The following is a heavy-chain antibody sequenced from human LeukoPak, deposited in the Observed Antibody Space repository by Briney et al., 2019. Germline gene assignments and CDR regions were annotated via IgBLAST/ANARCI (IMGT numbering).Heavy chain of an antibody. CDR2: IGGSGGNT. V-gene: IGHV3-23*01. CDR3: AKYLTYYYDSSGYARSLFFDY. D-gene: IGHD3-22*01. CDR1: GFTFSAYA. Sequence: PGGSLRLSCEASGFTFSAYAMSWVRQAPGKGLEWVSAIGGSGGNTYYANSVKGRFTISRDNSKNTLYLQMNSLRAEDTAVYYCAKYLTYYYDSSGYARSLFFDYWGQGTLVTVSS. J-gene: IGHJ4*02.